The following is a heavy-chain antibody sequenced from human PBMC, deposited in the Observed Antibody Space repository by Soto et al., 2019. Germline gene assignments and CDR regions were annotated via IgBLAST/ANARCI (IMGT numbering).Heavy chain of an antibody. J-gene: IGHJ4*02. D-gene: IGHD1-26*01. CDR1: GSTLSEFS. CDR2: YVPEDGKT. CDR3: ATGVGWGFIYSLQY. V-gene: IGHV1-24*01. Sequence: QVQLEQSGAEVKKPGASVRVSCKISGSTLSEFSMHWVRQAPGKGLEWMGGYVPEDGKTIYAPKFQDRVIMNEDTSTDTAYMELSSLRSEDTAVYFCATGVGWGFIYSLQYWGQGTPVTVSS.